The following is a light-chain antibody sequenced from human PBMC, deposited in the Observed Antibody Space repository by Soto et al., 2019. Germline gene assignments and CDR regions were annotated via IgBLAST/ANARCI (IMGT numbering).Light chain of an antibody. Sequence: DIVMTQSPDSLAVSLGERATINCKSSQSVLYSPNNKNSLAWYQQKPGQPPKLFIYWASIRESGVHDRFSGSGSGTDFTLTISSLQAEDVAVYYCQQYYSPPPTFGQGTKVEIK. CDR3: QQYYSPPPT. CDR1: QSVLYSPNNKNS. J-gene: IGKJ1*01. CDR2: WAS. V-gene: IGKV4-1*01.